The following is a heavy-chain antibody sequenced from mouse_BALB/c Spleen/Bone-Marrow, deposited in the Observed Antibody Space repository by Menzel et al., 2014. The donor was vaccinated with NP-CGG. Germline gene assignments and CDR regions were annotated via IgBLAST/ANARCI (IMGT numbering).Heavy chain of an antibody. D-gene: IGHD2-1*01. J-gene: IGHJ4*01. CDR2: ISTYSGNT. CDR3: ARGDYGNWNYAMDY. CDR1: GYTFTDYA. V-gene: IGHV1-67*01. Sequence: QVQLKQSGPELVRPGVSVKISCKGSGYTFTDYAMHWVKQSYAKSLEWIGVISTYSGNTNYNQKSKGKATMTVDKSSSTAYMELARLTSEDSAIYYCARGDYGNWNYAMDYWGQGTSVTVSS.